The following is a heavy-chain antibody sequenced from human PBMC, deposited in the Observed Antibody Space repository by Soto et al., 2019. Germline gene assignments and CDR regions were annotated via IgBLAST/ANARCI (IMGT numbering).Heavy chain of an antibody. CDR1: GGTFSSYA. CDR3: ATNNRASYHFDY. CDR2: IIPLFGTT. V-gene: IGHV1-69*13. D-gene: IGHD3-16*02. J-gene: IGHJ4*02. Sequence: SVKVSCKAFGGTFSSYAISWVRQAPGQGLEWMGGIIPLFGTTNYAPKFQGRVAITADERARTAYMDLSSLKSEDTAVYYCATNNRASYHFDYWGQGTLVTV.